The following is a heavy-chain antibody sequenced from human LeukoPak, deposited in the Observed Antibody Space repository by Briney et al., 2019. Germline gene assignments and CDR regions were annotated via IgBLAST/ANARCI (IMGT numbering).Heavy chain of an antibody. CDR3: ARVTKLRGFPPVYYFDY. CDR1: GGSISSSSYY. Sequence: SETLSLTCTVSGGSISSSSYYWSWIRQHPGKGLEWIGYIYYSGSTYYNPSLKSRVTISVDTSKNQFSLKLSSVTAADTAVYYCARVTKLRGFPPVYYFDYWGQGTLVTVSS. J-gene: IGHJ4*02. CDR2: IYYSGST. V-gene: IGHV4-31*03. D-gene: IGHD3-16*01.